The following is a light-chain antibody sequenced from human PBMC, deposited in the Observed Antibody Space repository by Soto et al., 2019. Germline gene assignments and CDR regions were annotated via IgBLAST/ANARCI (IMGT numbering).Light chain of an antibody. J-gene: IGKJ4*01. Sequence: EIVLTQSLGTLSLSPGERATLSCRASQIFSGTYLAWYQQKPGQAPRLLIYEVSTRATGIPDRFSGSGSGTDFPLTISRLEPEDFAVYYCQHYSNLPLPFGGGTKVEIK. V-gene: IGKV3-20*01. CDR3: QHYSNLPLP. CDR1: QIFSGTY. CDR2: EVS.